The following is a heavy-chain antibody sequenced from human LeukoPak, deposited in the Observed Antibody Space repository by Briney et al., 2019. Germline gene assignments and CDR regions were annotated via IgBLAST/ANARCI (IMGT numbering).Heavy chain of an antibody. Sequence: KTGGSLRLSCAASGFTFSSYSMNWVRQAPGKGLEWVSSISSSSSYIYYADSVKGRFTISRDNAKNSLYLQMNSLRAEDTAVYYCARGVEGIVVVPAADRVDYWGQGTLVTVSS. CDR3: ARGVEGIVVVPAADRVDY. CDR1: GFTFSSYS. D-gene: IGHD2-2*01. J-gene: IGHJ4*02. V-gene: IGHV3-21*01. CDR2: ISSSSSYI.